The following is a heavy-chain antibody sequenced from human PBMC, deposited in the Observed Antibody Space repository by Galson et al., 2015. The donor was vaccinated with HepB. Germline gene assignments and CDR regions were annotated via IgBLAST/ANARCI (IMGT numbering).Heavy chain of an antibody. D-gene: IGHD4-23*01. V-gene: IGHV3-48*01. Sequence: SLRLSCAVSGFTFSRYSINWVRQAPGKGLEWVSYISNWGSVIFYADSVKGRFTVSRDNAKKSLYLQMNSLRVEDTAVYYCARDREDGGSSPGWFDPWGQGTLVTVSS. CDR1: GFTFSRYS. J-gene: IGHJ5*02. CDR2: ISNWGSVI. CDR3: ARDREDGGSSPGWFDP.